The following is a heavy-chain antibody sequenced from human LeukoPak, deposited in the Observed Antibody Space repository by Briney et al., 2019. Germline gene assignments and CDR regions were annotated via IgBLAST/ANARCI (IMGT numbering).Heavy chain of an antibody. J-gene: IGHJ6*02. D-gene: IGHD3-10*01. CDR2: ISSSGSTI. V-gene: IGHV3-11*01. Sequence: TGGSLRLSCAASGFTFSDYYMSWIRQAPGKGLEWVSYISSSGSTIYYADSVKGRFTISRDNAKNSLYLQMNSLRAEDTAVYYCARDSGGGGCPQYYYGMDVWGHGTTVTVSS. CDR3: ARDSGGGGCPQYYYGMDV. CDR1: GFTFSDYY.